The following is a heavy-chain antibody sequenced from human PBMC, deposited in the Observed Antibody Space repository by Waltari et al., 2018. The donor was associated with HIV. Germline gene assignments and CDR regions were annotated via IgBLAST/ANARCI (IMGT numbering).Heavy chain of an antibody. V-gene: IGHV4-61*02. J-gene: IGHJ2*01. CDR2: VYTIRNT. D-gene: IGHD3-10*01. CDR1: GGSITSGSYY. Sequence: QVQLQESGPGLVRPSQTLSLTCTVSGGSITSGSYYWSWIRQPAGKELEWIGRVYTIRNTDYDPSLRSRVTLSVDTSNNQFSLKLSSLTAADTAVYYCARALDYYEAGSLPWWFFDLWGRGTLVTVSS. CDR3: ARALDYYEAGSLPWWFFDL.